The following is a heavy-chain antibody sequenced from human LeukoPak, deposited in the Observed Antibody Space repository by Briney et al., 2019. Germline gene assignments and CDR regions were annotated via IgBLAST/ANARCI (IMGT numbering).Heavy chain of an antibody. D-gene: IGHD1-7*01. CDR2: IIPIFGTA. CDR1: GGTFSSYA. Sequence: GSSVKVSCKASGGTFSSYAISWVRQAPGQGLEWMGRIIPIFGTANYAQKFQGRVTITTDESTSTAYMELSSLRSEDTAVYYYARSDPWQTGTQGHYFDYWGQGTLVTVSS. V-gene: IGHV1-69*05. CDR3: ARSDPWQTGTQGHYFDY. J-gene: IGHJ4*02.